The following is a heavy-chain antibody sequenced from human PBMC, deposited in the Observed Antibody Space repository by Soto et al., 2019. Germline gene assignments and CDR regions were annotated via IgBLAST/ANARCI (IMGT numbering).Heavy chain of an antibody. Sequence: SETLSLTCAVSCGSISSSSYYWDWIRQPPGKGLEWIGTIYYTGTSNYNPSLKSRVTISVDTSKNQFSLNLSSVTAADTAVYYCTRHAIGVVVPAAIRNWGQGSLVTVSS. J-gene: IGHJ4*02. V-gene: IGHV4-39*01. CDR2: IYYTGTS. CDR1: CGSISSSSYY. D-gene: IGHD2-15*01. CDR3: TRHAIGVVVPAAIRN.